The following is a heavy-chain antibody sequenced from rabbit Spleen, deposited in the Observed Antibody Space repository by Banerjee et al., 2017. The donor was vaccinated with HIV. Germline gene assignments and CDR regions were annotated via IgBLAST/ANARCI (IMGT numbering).Heavy chain of an antibody. CDR3: ARDKELAIWGYEFDL. Sequence: QEQLEESGGDLVKPGGTLTLTCKASGFSLFYYWMCWVRQAPGKGLDLIGCIYAGDGSTDYTNWVNGRFTISKTSSTVDLKMTSLTAADTATYFCARDKELAIWGYEFDLWGPGTLVTVS. D-gene: IGHD3-1*01. CDR1: GFSLFYYW. CDR2: IYAGDGST. J-gene: IGHJ4*01. V-gene: IGHV1S25*01.